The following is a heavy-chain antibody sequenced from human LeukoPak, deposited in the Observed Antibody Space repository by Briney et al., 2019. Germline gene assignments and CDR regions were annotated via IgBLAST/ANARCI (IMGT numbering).Heavy chain of an antibody. J-gene: IGHJ6*04. V-gene: IGHV3-15*01. CDR1: GFTFSNAW. CDR2: IKNKTDGGTT. CDR3: ATGTRMDV. D-gene: IGHD1-1*01. Sequence: PGGSLRLSCAASGFTFSNAWMTWVRQAPGKGLEWVGRIKNKTDGGTTEDAAPVKGRFTISRDDSNNTLYLQMNSLQTEDTAVYYCATGTRMDVWGKGTTVTVSS.